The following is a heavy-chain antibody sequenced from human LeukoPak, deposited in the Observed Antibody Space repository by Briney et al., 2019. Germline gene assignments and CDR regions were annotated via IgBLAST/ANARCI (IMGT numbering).Heavy chain of an antibody. Sequence: PGGSLRLSCAASGFTFSSYWIHWVRQTPGQGVVWISRINSDGSTTDYADSVKGRFTISRDNAQNTLYLQTYTLRAEDTALYFSVRGNKDWFGMDVWGQGTTVTVSS. J-gene: IGHJ6*02. V-gene: IGHV3-74*01. CDR3: VRGNKDWFGMDV. D-gene: IGHD3/OR15-3a*01. CDR2: INSDGSTT. CDR1: GFTFSSYW.